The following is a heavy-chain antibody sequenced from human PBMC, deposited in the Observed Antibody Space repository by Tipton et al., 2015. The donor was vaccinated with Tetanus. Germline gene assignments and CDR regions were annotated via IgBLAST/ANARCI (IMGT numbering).Heavy chain of an antibody. D-gene: IGHD1-26*01. CDR1: GGSISSGGYY. J-gene: IGHJ4*02. V-gene: IGHV4-31*03. CDR3: ARWSRAEYSGSYYQYFDY. Sequence: TLSLTCTVSGGSISSGGYYWSWIRQHPGKGLEWIGYIYYSGSTYYNPSLKSRLTISVDTSKNQFSLKLSSVTAADTAVYYCARWSRAEYSGSYYQYFDYWGQGTLVTVSS. CDR2: IYYSGST.